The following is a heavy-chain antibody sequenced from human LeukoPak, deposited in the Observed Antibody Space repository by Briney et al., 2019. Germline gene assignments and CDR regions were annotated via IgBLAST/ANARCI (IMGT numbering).Heavy chain of an antibody. Sequence: GESLKISCKGSEYSFTSYWIGWVRQMPGKGLEWMGIIYPGDSDTRYSPSFQGQVTISADKSISTAYLQWSSLKASDTAMYYCARATFDFTDGMDVWGQGTTVTVSS. J-gene: IGHJ6*02. CDR1: EYSFTSYW. CDR3: ARATFDFTDGMDV. V-gene: IGHV5-51*01. CDR2: IYPGDSDT.